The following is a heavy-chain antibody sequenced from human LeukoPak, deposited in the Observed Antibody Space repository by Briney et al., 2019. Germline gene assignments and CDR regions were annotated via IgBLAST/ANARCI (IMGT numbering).Heavy chain of an antibody. Sequence: PGGSLRLSCAASGFTFSSYEMNWVRQAPGKGLEWVSYISSSGSTIYYADSVKGRFTISRDNAKNSLYLQMNSLRAEDTAVSYCAKGYYDYVWGSYYFDYWGQGTLVTVSS. CDR2: ISSSGSTI. V-gene: IGHV3-48*03. CDR1: GFTFSSYE. D-gene: IGHD3-16*01. J-gene: IGHJ4*02. CDR3: AKGYYDYVWGSYYFDY.